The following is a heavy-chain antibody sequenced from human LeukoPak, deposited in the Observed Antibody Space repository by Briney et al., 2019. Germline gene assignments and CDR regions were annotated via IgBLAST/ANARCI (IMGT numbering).Heavy chain of an antibody. V-gene: IGHV3-30-3*01. J-gene: IGHJ4*02. Sequence: GGSLRLSCAASGFTFSSYAMHWARQAPGKGLEWVAVISYDGSNKYYADSVKGRFTISRDNSKNTLYLQMNSLRAEDTAVYYCARVKRIYDSSGNFDYWGQGTLVTVSS. CDR2: ISYDGSNK. D-gene: IGHD3-22*01. CDR1: GFTFSSYA. CDR3: ARVKRIYDSSGNFDY.